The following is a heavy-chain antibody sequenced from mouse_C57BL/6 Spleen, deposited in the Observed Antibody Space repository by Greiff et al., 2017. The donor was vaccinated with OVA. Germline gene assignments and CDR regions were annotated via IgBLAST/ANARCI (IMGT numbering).Heavy chain of an antibody. J-gene: IGHJ2*01. Sequence: EVQVVESEGGLVQPGSSMKLSCTASGFTFSDYYMAWVRQVPEKGLEWVANINYDGSSTYYLDSLKSRFIISRDNAKNILYLQMSSLKSEDTATYYCARGGSSGFDYWGQGTTLTVSS. D-gene: IGHD3-2*02. CDR3: ARGGSSGFDY. CDR1: GFTFSDYY. V-gene: IGHV5-16*01. CDR2: INYDGSST.